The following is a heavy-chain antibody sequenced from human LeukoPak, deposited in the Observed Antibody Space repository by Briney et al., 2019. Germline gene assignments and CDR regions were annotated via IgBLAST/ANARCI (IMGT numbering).Heavy chain of an antibody. Sequence: SETLSLTCTVSGGSISSSSYYWGWIRQPPGKGLEWIGSIYYSGSTYYNPSLKSRVTISVDTSKNQYSLKLSSVTAADTAVYYCASGGYYFDYWGQGTLVTVSS. CDR2: IYYSGST. CDR3: ASGGYYFDY. J-gene: IGHJ4*02. D-gene: IGHD3-16*01. V-gene: IGHV4-39*01. CDR1: GGSISSSSYY.